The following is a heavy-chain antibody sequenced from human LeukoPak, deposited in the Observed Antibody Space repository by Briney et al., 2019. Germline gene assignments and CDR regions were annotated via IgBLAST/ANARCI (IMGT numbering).Heavy chain of an antibody. Sequence: SETLSLTCAVYGGSFSGYYWSWIRQPPGKGLEWIGEINHSGSTNYNPSLKSRVTISVDTSKNQFSLKLSSVTAADTAVYYCAGALVWSGYYNYYYYGMDVWGQGTRSPSP. CDR3: AGALVWSGYYNYYYYGMDV. J-gene: IGHJ6*02. CDR1: GGSFSGYY. D-gene: IGHD3-3*01. V-gene: IGHV4-34*01. CDR2: INHSGST.